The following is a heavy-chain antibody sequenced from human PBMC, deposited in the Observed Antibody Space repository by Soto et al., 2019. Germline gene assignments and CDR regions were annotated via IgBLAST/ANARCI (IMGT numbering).Heavy chain of an antibody. V-gene: IGHV1-18*01. J-gene: IGHJ2*01. CDR3: ARERPDADVPGLIPMDWYFDL. CDR2: ISAYNGNT. D-gene: IGHD1-1*01. Sequence: QVQLVQSGAEVKKPGASVKVSCKASGYTFTSYGISWVRQAPGQGLEWMGWISAYNGNTNYAQKLQGRVTMTTDTSTSTAYLGRRSLRSDDTAVYYCARERPDADVPGLIPMDWYFDLWGRGTLVTVSS. CDR1: GYTFTSYG.